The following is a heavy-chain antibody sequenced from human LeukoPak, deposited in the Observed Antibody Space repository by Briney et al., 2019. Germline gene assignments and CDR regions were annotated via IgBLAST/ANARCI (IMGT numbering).Heavy chain of an antibody. CDR1: GGTFSSYA. Sequence: SVKVSCKASGGTFSSYAISWVRQAPGQGLEWMGGIIPIFGTANYAQKFQGRVTITADESTSTAYMELSSLRSEDTAVYYCARRGGDFWSGYSSLFFDYWGQGTLITVSS. V-gene: IGHV1-69*13. CDR3: ARRGGDFWSGYSSLFFDY. D-gene: IGHD3-3*01. J-gene: IGHJ4*02. CDR2: IIPIFGTA.